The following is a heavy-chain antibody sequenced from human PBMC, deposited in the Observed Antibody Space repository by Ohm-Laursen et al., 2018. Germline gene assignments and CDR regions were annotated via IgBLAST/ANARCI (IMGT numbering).Heavy chain of an antibody. CDR3: AKADIAVAGTRGPFTALDY. CDR2: IKQDGSEK. CDR1: GFTFSSYW. V-gene: IGHV3-7*01. Sequence: SLRLSCAASGFTFSSYWMSWVRQAPGKGLEWVANIKQDGSEKYYADSVKGRFTISRDNSKNTLYLQMNSLRAEDTAVYYCAKADIAVAGTRGPFTALDYWGQGTLVTVSS. D-gene: IGHD6-19*01. J-gene: IGHJ4*02.